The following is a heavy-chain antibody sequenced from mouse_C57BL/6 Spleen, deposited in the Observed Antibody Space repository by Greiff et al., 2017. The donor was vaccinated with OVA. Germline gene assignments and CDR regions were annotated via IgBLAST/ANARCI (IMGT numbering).Heavy chain of an antibody. CDR1: GFTFSSYT. CDR2: ISGGGGNT. V-gene: IGHV5-9*01. Sequence: EVQGVESGGGLVKPGGSLKLSCAASGFTFSSYTMSWVRQTPEKRLEWVATISGGGGNTYYPDSVQGRFTISRDNAKNTLYLQMSSLRSEDTALYYCARDAALYYDYDWWYFDVWGTGTTVTVSS. CDR3: ARDAALYYDYDWWYFDV. D-gene: IGHD2-4*01. J-gene: IGHJ1*03.